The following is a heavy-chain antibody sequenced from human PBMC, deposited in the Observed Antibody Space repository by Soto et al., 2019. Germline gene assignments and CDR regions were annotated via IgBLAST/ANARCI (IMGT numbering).Heavy chain of an antibody. D-gene: IGHD2-15*01. CDR1: GGSISSGGYS. V-gene: IGHV4-30-2*01. Sequence: SETLSLTCAVSGGSISSGGYSWSWIRQPPGKGLEWIGYIYHSGSTYYNPSLKSRVTISVDRSKNQFSLKPSSVTAADTAVYYCARGGEPGYCSGGSCFLGWFDPWGQGTLVTVSS. J-gene: IGHJ5*02. CDR2: IYHSGST. CDR3: ARGGEPGYCSGGSCFLGWFDP.